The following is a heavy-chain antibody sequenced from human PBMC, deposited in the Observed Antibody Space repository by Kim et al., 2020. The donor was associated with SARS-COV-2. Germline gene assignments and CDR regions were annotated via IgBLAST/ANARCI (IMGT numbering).Heavy chain of an antibody. CDR1: GDSVSSNSAA. D-gene: IGHD3-10*01. V-gene: IGHV6-1*01. J-gene: IGHJ6*02. CDR3: ARDRVRGVIIGYYYGMDV. CDR2: TYYRSKWYN. Sequence: SQTLSLTCAISGDSVSSNSAAWNWIRQSPSRGLEWLGRTYYRSKWYNDYAVSVKSRITINPDTSKNQFSLQLNSVTPEDTAVYYCARDRVRGVIIGYYYGMDVWGQGTTVTVSS.